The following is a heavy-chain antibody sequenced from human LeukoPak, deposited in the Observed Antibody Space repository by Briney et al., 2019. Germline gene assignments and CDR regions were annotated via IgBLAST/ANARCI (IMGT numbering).Heavy chain of an antibody. J-gene: IGHJ3*02. Sequence: GGSLRLSCAASGFTFSSYWMSWVRQTPGRGLEGVAYIKQDGSERYYVDSVKGRFTISRDNAKNSLYLQMNSLRAEDTAVYYCARDIQALDIWGQGTMVSVSS. CDR1: GFTFSSYW. CDR3: ARDIQALDI. CDR2: IKQDGSER. V-gene: IGHV3-7*01.